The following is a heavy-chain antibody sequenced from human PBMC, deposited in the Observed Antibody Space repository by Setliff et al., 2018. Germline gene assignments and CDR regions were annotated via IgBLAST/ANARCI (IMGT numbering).Heavy chain of an antibody. Sequence: GGSLRLSCAASGFTLNIYTMSWVRQAPRKGLEWVASFIAGDSSTIYAGSVKGRFTIFRDISKNTLYLQMNSLRDDDTAVYFCAKDRQPDGRWDIDYWGQGTLVTVSS. J-gene: IGHJ4*02. CDR2: FIAGDSST. CDR1: GFTLNIYT. CDR3: AKDRQPDGRWDIDY. V-gene: IGHV3-23*01. D-gene: IGHD1-26*01.